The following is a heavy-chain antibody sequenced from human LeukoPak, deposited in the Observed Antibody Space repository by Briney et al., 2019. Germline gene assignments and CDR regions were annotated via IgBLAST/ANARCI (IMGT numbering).Heavy chain of an antibody. CDR2: IIPIFGTA. CDR1: GGTFSSYA. V-gene: IGHV1-69*13. CDR3: ARDYGDYPFDY. Sequence: SVKVSCKASGGTFSSYAISWVRQSPGRGLEWMGGIIPIFGTANYAQKFQGRVTITADESTSTAYMELSSLRSEDTAVYYCARDYGDYPFDYWGQGTLVTVSS. D-gene: IGHD4-17*01. J-gene: IGHJ4*02.